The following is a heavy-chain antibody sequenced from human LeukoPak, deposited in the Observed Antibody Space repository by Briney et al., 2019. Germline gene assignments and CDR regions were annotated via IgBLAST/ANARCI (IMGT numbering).Heavy chain of an antibody. CDR3: AKSWDQLLYYFDY. CDR1: GLTFSRYA. Sequence: PGGSLRLSCPTSGLTFSRYAMSWIRQAPGKGLEWVSGISWNSGSIGYADSVKGRFTISRDNAKNSLYLQMNSLRAEDTAVYYCAKSWDQLLYYFDYWGQGTLVTVSS. D-gene: IGHD2-2*01. CDR2: ISWNSGSI. J-gene: IGHJ4*02. V-gene: IGHV3-9*01.